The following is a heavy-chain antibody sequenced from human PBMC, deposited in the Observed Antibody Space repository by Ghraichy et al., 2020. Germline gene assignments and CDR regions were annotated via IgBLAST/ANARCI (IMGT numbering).Heavy chain of an antibody. V-gene: IGHV4-30-2*01. CDR2: IYHSGST. D-gene: IGHD3-16*02. J-gene: IGHJ5*02. CDR3: ARGKGLYDYVWGSYRLVINWFDP. CDR1: GGSISSGGYS. Sequence: TCAVSGGSISSGGYSWSWIRQPPGKGLEWIGYIYHSGSTYYNPSLKSRVTISVDRSKNQFSLKLSSVTAADTAVYYCARGKGLYDYVWGSYRLVINWFDPWGQGTLVTVSS.